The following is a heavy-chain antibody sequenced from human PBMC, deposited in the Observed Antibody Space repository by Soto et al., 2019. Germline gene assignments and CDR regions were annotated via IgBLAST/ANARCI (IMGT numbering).Heavy chain of an antibody. D-gene: IGHD4-17*01. Sequence: ASVKVSCKASGYTFTSYGISWVRQAPGQGLEWMGWISAYNGNTNYAQKLQGRVTMTTDTSTSTAYVELRSLRSDDTAVYYCARGSTVTTNQDFDYWGQGTLVTVSS. V-gene: IGHV1-18*01. CDR1: GYTFTSYG. CDR2: ISAYNGNT. CDR3: ARGSTVTTNQDFDY. J-gene: IGHJ4*02.